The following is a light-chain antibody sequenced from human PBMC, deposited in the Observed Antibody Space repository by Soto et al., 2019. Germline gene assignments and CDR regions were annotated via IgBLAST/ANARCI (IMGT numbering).Light chain of an antibody. CDR1: SSDVGGYKY. CDR2: DVS. Sequence: QSALTQPASVSGSPGQSITISCTGTSSDVGGYKYVSWYQQHPGKAPKLMIYDVSNRPSGVSYRFSGSKSGNEASLTISGLQAEDEADYYCSSYTSSSTPFVFGTGTKVTVL. V-gene: IGLV2-14*01. J-gene: IGLJ1*01. CDR3: SSYTSSSTPFV.